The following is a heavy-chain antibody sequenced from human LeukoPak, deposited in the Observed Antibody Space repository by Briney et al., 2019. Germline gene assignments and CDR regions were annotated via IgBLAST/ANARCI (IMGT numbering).Heavy chain of an antibody. CDR1: GYTFTGYY. CDR3: AREDGGSGSPGGAFDI. V-gene: IGHV1-2*02. CDR2: INPNSGGT. J-gene: IGHJ3*02. D-gene: IGHD3-10*01. Sequence: ASVKVSCKASGYTFTGYYMHWVRQAPGQGLEWMGWINPNSGGTNYAQKFQGRVTMTRDTSISTAYVELSRLRSDDTAVYYCAREDGGSGSPGGAFDIWGQGTMVTVSS.